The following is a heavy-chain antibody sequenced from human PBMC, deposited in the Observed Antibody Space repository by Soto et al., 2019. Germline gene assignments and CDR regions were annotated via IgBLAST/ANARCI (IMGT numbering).Heavy chain of an antibody. J-gene: IGHJ4*02. CDR3: ARDCSGGSCYSKDY. Sequence: EVQLVESGGGLIQPGGSLRLSCAASGFTVSSNYMSWVRQAPGKGLEWVSVIYSGGSTYDADSVKGRFTIARDNYKNTLYLQMNSLRAEDTAVYYCARDCSGGSCYSKDYWGQGTLVTVSS. V-gene: IGHV3-53*01. CDR2: IYSGGST. CDR1: GFTVSSNY. D-gene: IGHD2-15*01.